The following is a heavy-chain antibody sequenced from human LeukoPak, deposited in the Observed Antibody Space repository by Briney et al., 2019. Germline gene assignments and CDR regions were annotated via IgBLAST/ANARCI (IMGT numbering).Heavy chain of an antibody. J-gene: IGHJ6*03. CDR1: GFTFSSYW. D-gene: IGHD2-15*01. CDR2: IKQDGSEK. CDR3: ARVGSWSYYYMDV. V-gene: IGHV3-7*01. Sequence: PGGSLRLSCAASGFTFSSYWMSWVRQAPGKGLEWVANIKQDGSEKYYVDSVKGRFTISRDNAKNSLYLQMNSLRAEDTAVYYCARVGSWSYYYMDVWGKGTTVTISS.